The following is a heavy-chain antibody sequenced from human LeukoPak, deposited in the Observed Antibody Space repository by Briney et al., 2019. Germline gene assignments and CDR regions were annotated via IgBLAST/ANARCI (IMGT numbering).Heavy chain of an antibody. CDR2: INPNSGGT. CDR3: ARFSSGWYLGFDY. Sequence: ASVKVSCKASGYTFTGYYMHWVRQAPGQGLEWMGWINPNSGGTNYAQKFQGRVTMTRDTSISTAYMELSRLRSDDTAVYYCARFSSGWYLGFDYWGQGTLVTVSS. J-gene: IGHJ4*02. CDR1: GYTFTGYY. D-gene: IGHD6-19*01. V-gene: IGHV1-2*02.